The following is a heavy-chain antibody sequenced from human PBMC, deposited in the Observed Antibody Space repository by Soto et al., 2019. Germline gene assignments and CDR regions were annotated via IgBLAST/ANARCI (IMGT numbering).Heavy chain of an antibody. V-gene: IGHV4-59*12. Sequence: SETLSLTCTVSGGSISSYYWSWIRQPPGKGLEWIGYIYYSGSTYYNPSLKSRVTISVDTSKNQFSLKLSSVTAADTAVYYCARANVRGVHWGQGTLVTVSS. J-gene: IGHJ4*02. CDR3: ARANVRGVH. CDR2: IYYSGST. CDR1: GGSISSYY. D-gene: IGHD3-10*02.